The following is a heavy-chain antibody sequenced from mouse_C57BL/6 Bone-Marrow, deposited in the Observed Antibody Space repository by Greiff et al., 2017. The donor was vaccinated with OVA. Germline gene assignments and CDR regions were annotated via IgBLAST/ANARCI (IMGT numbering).Heavy chain of an antibody. Sequence: EVQLQQSGAELVRPGASVKLSCTASGFNIKADSMHWVKQRPEQGLEWIGWFDPENGDTEYASKFQGKATITADTSSNTAYLQLSSLTSEDTAVYYCTTWGTTVVGPCAYWGQGTLVTVSA. CDR1: GFNIKADS. CDR3: TTWGTTVVGPCAY. V-gene: IGHV14-4*01. J-gene: IGHJ3*01. CDR2: FDPENGDT. D-gene: IGHD1-1*01.